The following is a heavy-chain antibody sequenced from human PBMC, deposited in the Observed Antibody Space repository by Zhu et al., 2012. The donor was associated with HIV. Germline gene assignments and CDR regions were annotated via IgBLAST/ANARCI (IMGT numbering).Heavy chain of an antibody. CDR3: ARLKDVVVVTARGYFDY. J-gene: IGHJ4*02. Sequence: QVQLQESGPGLVKPSETLSLTCAVSGYSISSGYYWGWIRQPPGKGLEWIGSIYHSGSTYYNPSLKSRVTISVDTSKNQFSLKLSSVTAADTAVYYCARLKDVVVVTARGYFDYWGQGTLVTVSS. CDR2: IYHSGST. D-gene: IGHD2-21*02. CDR1: GYSISSGYY. V-gene: IGHV4-38-2*01.